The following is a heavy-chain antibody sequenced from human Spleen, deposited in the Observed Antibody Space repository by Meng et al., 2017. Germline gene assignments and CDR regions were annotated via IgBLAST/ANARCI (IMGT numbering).Heavy chain of an antibody. J-gene: IGHJ4*02. D-gene: IGHD1-14*01. V-gene: IGHV7-4-1*02. CDR2: IINNTGDP. CDR1: GYTFTTHC. CDR3: ARDDNGAPDY. Sequence: QVQLEQSGAELKQPGASVKVSCKASGYTFTTHCMSLVRQAPGQGLEWMGWIINNTGDPTYDQGFTGRCVFFLDTYVSTAYLQISSLKAEDTAMYYCARDDNGAPDYWGQGTLVTVSS.